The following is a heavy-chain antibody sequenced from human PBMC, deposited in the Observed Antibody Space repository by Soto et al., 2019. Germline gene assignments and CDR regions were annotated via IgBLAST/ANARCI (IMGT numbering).Heavy chain of an antibody. J-gene: IGHJ4*02. Sequence: VQLVESGGGVVQPGRSLRLSCAASGFTFSDYAMHWVRQAPGKGLEWVAVVSHDGRNTHYADSVKGRFTIPRDSSKNTVPLELTSLTAEDTAGYYCAKGGRQWLAQSDFNYWGQGALVTVSS. CDR1: GFTFSDYA. D-gene: IGHD6-19*01. CDR3: AKGGRQWLAQSDFNY. V-gene: IGHV3-30*18. CDR2: VSHDGRNT.